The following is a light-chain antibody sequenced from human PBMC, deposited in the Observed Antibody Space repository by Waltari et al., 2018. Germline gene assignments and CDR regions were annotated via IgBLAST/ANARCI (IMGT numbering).Light chain of an antibody. Sequence: DIQMTQSPSSLSASVVDRVTITCQASQDISDYLNWYQQKPGKAPKLLIYDASNLETGVPSRFSGSGSGTDFTFTISSLQPEDIATYYCQQYDNLLFYVMFGQGTKVEIK. V-gene: IGKV1-33*01. CDR2: DAS. J-gene: IGKJ1*01. CDR1: QDISDY. CDR3: QQYDNLLFYVM.